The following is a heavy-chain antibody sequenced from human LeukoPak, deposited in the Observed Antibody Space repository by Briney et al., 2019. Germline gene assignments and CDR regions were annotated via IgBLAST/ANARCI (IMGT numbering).Heavy chain of an antibody. Sequence: SETLSLTCAVYGGSFRGYYWSWIRQPPGKGLEWIGEINHSGSTNYNPSLKSRVTISVDTSKNQFSLKLSSVTAADTAVYYCARGRRVYSSSWYVLAYFDYWGQGTLVTVSS. CDR3: ARGRRVYSSSWYVLAYFDY. V-gene: IGHV4-34*01. CDR2: INHSGST. CDR1: GGSFRGYY. J-gene: IGHJ4*02. D-gene: IGHD6-13*01.